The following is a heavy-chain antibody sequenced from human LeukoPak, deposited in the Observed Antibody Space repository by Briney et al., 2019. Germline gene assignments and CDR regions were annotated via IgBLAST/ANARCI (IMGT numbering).Heavy chain of an antibody. V-gene: IGHV4-59*01. J-gene: IGHJ4*02. CDR1: GGSISSDY. D-gene: IGHD3-10*01. CDR3: ARARGEFDY. CDR2: IYYSGST. Sequence: SETLSLTCTVSGGSISSDYWSWIRQPPGKGLEWIGYIYYSGSTNYNPSLKSRVTISVDTSKNQFSLKLSSVTAADTAVYYCARARGEFDYWGQGTLVTVSS.